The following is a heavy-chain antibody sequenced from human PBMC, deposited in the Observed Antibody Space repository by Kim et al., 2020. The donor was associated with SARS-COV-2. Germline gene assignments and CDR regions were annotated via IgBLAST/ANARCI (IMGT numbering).Heavy chain of an antibody. CDR1: GYSFTSYW. V-gene: IGHV5-10-1*01. CDR3: ARPYGSGSLDDAFDI. Sequence: GESLKISCKGSGYSFTSYWISWVRQMPGKGLEWMGRIDPSDSYTNYSPSFQGHVTISADKSISTAYLQWSSLKASDTAMYYCARPYGSGSLDDAFDIWGQGTMVTVSS. J-gene: IGHJ3*02. D-gene: IGHD3-10*01. CDR2: IDPSDSYT.